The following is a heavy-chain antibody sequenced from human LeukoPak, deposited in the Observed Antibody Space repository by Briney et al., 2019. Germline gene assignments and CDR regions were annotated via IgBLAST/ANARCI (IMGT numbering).Heavy chain of an antibody. CDR3: ASGLDP. V-gene: IGHV4-59*08. Sequence: PSETLSLTCSVSGGSISNFYWSWIRQPPGKGLEWIGYIDYSGSTSYNPSLKSRVTISVDTSKNQFSLKLSSVTAADTAVYYCASGLDPWGQGTLVTVSS. CDR1: GGSISNFY. CDR2: IDYSGST. J-gene: IGHJ5*02.